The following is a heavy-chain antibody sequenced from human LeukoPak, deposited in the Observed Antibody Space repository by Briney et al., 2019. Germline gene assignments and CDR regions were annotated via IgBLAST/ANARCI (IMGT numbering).Heavy chain of an antibody. J-gene: IGHJ4*02. CDR3: TRVGDNYVWGSYVYGMGFDY. D-gene: IGHD3-16*01. CDR1: EFTFGDYA. CDR2: IRSKAYGGTT. Sequence: GGSLRLSCTASEFTFGDYAMSWFRQAPGKGLEWVGFIRSKAYGGTTEYAASVKGRFTISRDDSKSIAYLQMNSLKTEDTAVYYCTRVGDNYVWGSYVYGMGFDYWGQGTLVTVSS. V-gene: IGHV3-49*03.